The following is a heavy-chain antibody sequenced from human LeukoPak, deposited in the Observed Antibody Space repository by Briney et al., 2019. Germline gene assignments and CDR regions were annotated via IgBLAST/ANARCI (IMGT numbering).Heavy chain of an antibody. V-gene: IGHV1-8*02. CDR2: MNPNSGNT. CDR3: ARGGSSSWAPGIYYYYYMDV. CDR1: GYTFTGYY. J-gene: IGHJ6*03. Sequence: GASVKVSCKASGYTFTGYYMHWMRQAPGQGLEWMGWMNPNSGNTGYAQKFQGRVTMTRNTSISTAYMELSSLRSEDTAVYYCARGGSSSWAPGIYYYYYMDVWGKGTTVTISS. D-gene: IGHD6-13*01.